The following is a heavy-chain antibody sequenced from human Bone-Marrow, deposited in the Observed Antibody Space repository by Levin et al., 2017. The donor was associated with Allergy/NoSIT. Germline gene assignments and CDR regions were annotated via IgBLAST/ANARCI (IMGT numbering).Heavy chain of an antibody. CDR2: IYTSGST. CDR3: GRHYGGTIDN. D-gene: IGHD1-7*01. J-gene: IGHJ4*02. Sequence: SETLSLTCTVSSASISSYYWSWIRQPAGKGLEWIGLIYTSGSTTYNPSLKSRVTMSADTSKNQFSPKLSSMTAADTAVYYCGRHYGGTIDNWGQGTLVTVSS. CDR1: SASISSYY. V-gene: IGHV4-4*07.